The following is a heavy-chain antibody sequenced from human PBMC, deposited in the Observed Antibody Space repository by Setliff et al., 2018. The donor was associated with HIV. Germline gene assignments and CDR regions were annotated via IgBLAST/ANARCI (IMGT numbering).Heavy chain of an antibody. CDR2: IHISGAT. J-gene: IGHJ5*02. Sequence: SETLSLTCTISGDSTTSSHWSWIRQPPGKGLKWIGYIHISGATSYNPSLERRVTISLDMSKNQFSLKLTSVTAADAAMYYCARYSGTFTRYFDPWGPGTLVTVSS. CDR1: GDSTTSSH. D-gene: IGHD1-26*01. CDR3: ARYSGTFTRYFDP. V-gene: IGHV4-4*09.